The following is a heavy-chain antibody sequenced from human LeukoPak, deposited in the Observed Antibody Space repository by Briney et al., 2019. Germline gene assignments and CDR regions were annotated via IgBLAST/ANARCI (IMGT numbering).Heavy chain of an antibody. V-gene: IGHV3-53*01. CDR2: IYSGGST. CDR1: GFTVSSNY. D-gene: IGHD2-15*01. J-gene: IGHJ4*02. CDR3: AKGTKLAVAANNYFDY. Sequence: GGSLRLSCAASGFTVSSNYMSWVRQAPGKGLEWVSVIYSGGSTYYADSVKGRFTISRDSSKNTLYLQMNSLRAEDTAVYYCAKGTKLAVAANNYFDYWGQGTLLTVSS.